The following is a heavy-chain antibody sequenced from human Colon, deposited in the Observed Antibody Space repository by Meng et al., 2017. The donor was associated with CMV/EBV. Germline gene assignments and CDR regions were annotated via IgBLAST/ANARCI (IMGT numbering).Heavy chain of an antibody. V-gene: IGHV2-5*02. D-gene: IGHD2-8*02. CDR2: IHWDDDK. CDR3: ARHSLTILTD. J-gene: IGHJ4*02. CDR1: FSLTTTGAG. Sequence: ISLYGVVPPPGHAHPAPPPPCHLLGFSLTTTGAGVAWVRQPPGKAPELLALIHWDDDKRYSPSLKNRLNITKDTSKNQVVLSMTDLDPADTGTFYCARHSLTILTDWGQGALVTVSS.